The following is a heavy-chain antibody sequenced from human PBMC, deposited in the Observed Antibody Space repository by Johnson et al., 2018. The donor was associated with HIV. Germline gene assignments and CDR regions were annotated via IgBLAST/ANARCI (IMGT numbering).Heavy chain of an antibody. CDR2: IWYDGSNK. V-gene: IGHV3-33*06. CDR3: AKDRRASDPRGAFDI. J-gene: IGHJ3*02. Sequence: QVQLMESGGGVVQPGRSLRLSCAASGFTFSSYGMHWVRQAPGKGLEWVAVIWYDGSNKYYADSVKGRFTISSDNSKNTLYLQMNSLRAEDTAVYYCAKDRRASDPRGAFDIWGQGTMVTVSS. CDR1: GFTFSSYG.